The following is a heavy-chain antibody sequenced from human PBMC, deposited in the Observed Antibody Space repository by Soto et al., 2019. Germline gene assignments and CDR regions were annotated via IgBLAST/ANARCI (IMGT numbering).Heavy chain of an antibody. Sequence: QTLSLTCVISGDGVSSNDATCDWIRQSPSRGLEWLGRTYYRSKWYNDYAVSVKSRITINPDTSKNQISLQLNSVTPEDTAVYYCVRLIGNSWLDYWGQGTLVTV. V-gene: IGHV6-1*01. CDR2: TYYRSKWYN. D-gene: IGHD6-13*01. CDR1: GDGVSSNDAT. J-gene: IGHJ4*02. CDR3: VRLIGNSWLDY.